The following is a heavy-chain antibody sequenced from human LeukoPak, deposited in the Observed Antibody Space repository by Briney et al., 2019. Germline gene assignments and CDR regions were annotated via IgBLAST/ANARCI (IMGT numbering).Heavy chain of an antibody. Sequence: ASVKASCKASGYTFTGYYMQWVRQAPGQGLEWMGWINPNSGGTNYAQKFQGRVTMTGDTSISTAYMELSRLRSDDTAVYYCARGGYYDSSGYYRNWGQGTLVTVSS. V-gene: IGHV1-2*02. CDR2: INPNSGGT. J-gene: IGHJ4*02. CDR3: ARGGYYDSSGYYRN. D-gene: IGHD3-22*01. CDR1: GYTFTGYY.